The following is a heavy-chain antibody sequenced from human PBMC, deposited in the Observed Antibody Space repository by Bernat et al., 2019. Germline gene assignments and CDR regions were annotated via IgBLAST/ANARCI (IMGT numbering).Heavy chain of an antibody. D-gene: IGHD3-3*01. J-gene: IGHJ4*02. Sequence: QVQLQESGPGLVKPSETLSLTCTVSGGSISSYYWSWIRQPPGKGLEWIGYIYYSGSTNYNPSLKSRVTISVDTSKNQFSLKLSSVTAADTAVYYCARVGGYRFFWFDYWGQGTLVTVSS. CDR2: IYYSGST. CDR1: GGSISSYY. V-gene: IGHV4-59*01. CDR3: ARVGGYRFFWFDY.